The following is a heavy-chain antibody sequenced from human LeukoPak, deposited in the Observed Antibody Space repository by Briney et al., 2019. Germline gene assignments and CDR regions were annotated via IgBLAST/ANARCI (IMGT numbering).Heavy chain of an antibody. J-gene: IGHJ6*03. Sequence: SQTLSLTCTVSGGSISSGSYYWSWIQQPAGKGLEWIGRIYTSGSTNYNPSLKSRVTISVDTSNNQFSLKLSSVTAADTAVYYCARSSLIAVAGTVYMDVWGKGTTVTVSS. CDR3: ARSSLIAVAGTVYMDV. CDR1: GGSISSGSYY. D-gene: IGHD6-19*01. CDR2: IYTSGST. V-gene: IGHV4-61*02.